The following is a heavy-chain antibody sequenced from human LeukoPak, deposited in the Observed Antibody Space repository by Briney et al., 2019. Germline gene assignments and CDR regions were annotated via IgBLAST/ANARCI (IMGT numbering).Heavy chain of an antibody. CDR1: GGSISSSSYY. J-gene: IGHJ4*02. CDR2: IYYSGST. V-gene: IGHV4-39*01. D-gene: IGHD3-3*01. Sequence: SETLSLTCTVSGGSISSSSYYWGWIRQPPGKGLEWIGSIYYSGSTYYNPSLKSRVTISVDTSKNQFPLKLSSVTAADTAVYYCARSGYDFWSGYSLYYFDYWGQGTLVTVSS. CDR3: ARSGYDFWSGYSLYYFDY.